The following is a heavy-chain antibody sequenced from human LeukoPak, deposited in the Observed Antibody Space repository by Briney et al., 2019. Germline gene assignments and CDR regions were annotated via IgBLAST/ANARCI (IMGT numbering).Heavy chain of an antibody. Sequence: GGSLRLSCAASGFSFSDYHMRWIRQAPGKGLEWVSYISLSGSTRYYADSVKGRFNISRDNAKNSLYLQMNSLRVEDTAVYYCARSTVTAAIDYRGQGTLVTVSS. V-gene: IGHV3-11*01. D-gene: IGHD4-17*01. CDR2: ISLSGSTR. J-gene: IGHJ4*02. CDR3: ARSTVTAAIDY. CDR1: GFSFSDYH.